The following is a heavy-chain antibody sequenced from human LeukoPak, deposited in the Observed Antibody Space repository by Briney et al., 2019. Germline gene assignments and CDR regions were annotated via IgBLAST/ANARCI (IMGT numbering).Heavy chain of an antibody. J-gene: IGHJ4*02. D-gene: IGHD3-22*01. V-gene: IGHV4-59*08. CDR2: IYYSGST. CDR3: ARLFHYYDSSAYPTFDY. Sequence: SETLSLTCTVSGVSISSYYWSWIRQPPGKGLEWIGYIYYSGSTNYNPSLKSRVTISLDTSKNQFSLKLSSVTAADTAVYYCARLFHYYDSSAYPTFDYWGQGTLVTVSS. CDR1: GVSISSYY.